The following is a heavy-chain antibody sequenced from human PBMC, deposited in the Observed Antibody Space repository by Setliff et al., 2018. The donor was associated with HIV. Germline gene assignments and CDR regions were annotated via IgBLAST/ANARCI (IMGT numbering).Heavy chain of an antibody. J-gene: IGHJ4*02. CDR3: AREGRGDPALATTRLDY. CDR2: IFYTGFT. CDR1: GDSFSTSSYS. Sequence: ASETLSLTCSVSGDSFSTSSYSWGWVRQSPGGGLEWIGNIFYTGFTHYNPSLKSRVTISIDTSKNHFSLSLASVSDSDTAVYYCAREGRGDPALATTRLDYWGQGKLVTVSS. V-gene: IGHV4-39*02. D-gene: IGHD1-1*01.